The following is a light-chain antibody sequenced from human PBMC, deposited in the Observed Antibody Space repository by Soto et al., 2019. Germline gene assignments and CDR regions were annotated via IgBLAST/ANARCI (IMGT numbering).Light chain of an antibody. CDR2: DAS. V-gene: IGKV1-5*01. CDR3: QQYNDYSRT. CDR1: QSISTW. Sequence: DIQMTQSPPTLSASVGDRVTITCRASQSISTWLAWYQQKPGRAPKLLIFDASTLESGVPSRFSGSGSGTEFTLIISSLQPDDVATYYCQQYNDYSRTFGQGTKVDIK. J-gene: IGKJ1*01.